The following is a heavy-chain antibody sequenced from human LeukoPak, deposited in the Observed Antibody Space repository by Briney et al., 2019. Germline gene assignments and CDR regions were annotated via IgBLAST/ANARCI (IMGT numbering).Heavy chain of an antibody. V-gene: IGHV4-39*01. Sequence: SETLSLTCTVSGGSISSRSFYWGWIRQPPGKGLEWIGSINYSGSTHYNPTLKSRVTISVDTSKNQFSLMLSSVTAADTAVYYCARREGPPKNFDFWGQGSLVTVSS. CDR1: GGSISSRSFY. CDR3: ARREGPPKNFDF. CDR2: INYSGST. J-gene: IGHJ4*02.